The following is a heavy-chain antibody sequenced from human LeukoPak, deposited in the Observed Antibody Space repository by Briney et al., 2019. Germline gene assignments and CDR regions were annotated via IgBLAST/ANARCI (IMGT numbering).Heavy chain of an antibody. V-gene: IGHV4-59*01. CDR1: GGSISSYY. J-gene: IGHJ6*02. D-gene: IGHD3-22*01. CDR3: AGQRTYHYDSSGSGMDV. CDR2: IYYSGST. Sequence: SETLSLTCTVSGGSISSYYWSWIRQPPGKGLEWIGYIYYSGSTNYNPSLMSRVTISVDTSKNQFSLKLSPVTAADTAVYYCAGQRTYHYDSSGSGMDVWGQGTTVTVSS.